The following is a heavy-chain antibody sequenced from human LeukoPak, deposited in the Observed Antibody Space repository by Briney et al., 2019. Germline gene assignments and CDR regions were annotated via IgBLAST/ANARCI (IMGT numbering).Heavy chain of an antibody. Sequence: ASVEVSCKASGYTFTGYYMHWVRQAPGQGLEWMGWINPNSGGTNYAQKFQGRVTMTRDTSISTAYMELSRLRSDDTAVYYCAKDPWAIVVVIQTPDDYWGQGTLVTVSS. D-gene: IGHD3-22*01. CDR3: AKDPWAIVVVIQTPDDY. CDR1: GYTFTGYY. V-gene: IGHV1-2*02. J-gene: IGHJ4*02. CDR2: INPNSGGT.